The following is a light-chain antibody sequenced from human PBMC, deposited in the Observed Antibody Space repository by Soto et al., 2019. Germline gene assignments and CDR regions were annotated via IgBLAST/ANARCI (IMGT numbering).Light chain of an antibody. Sequence: DIVLTQSPGTLSLSPGERATFSCRASQSVSSSYLAWYQQNPGRTPRLLVSSVSTRATGIPDRFSGSGSGTDFTLTISRLEPEDFAVYYCQHYGSSPPLYTFGQGTKLEIK. CDR1: QSVSSSY. V-gene: IGKV3-20*01. CDR3: QHYGSSPPLYT. J-gene: IGKJ2*01. CDR2: SVS.